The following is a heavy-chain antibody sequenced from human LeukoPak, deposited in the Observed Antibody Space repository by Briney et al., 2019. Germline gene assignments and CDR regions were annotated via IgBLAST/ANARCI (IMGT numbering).Heavy chain of an antibody. CDR3: ARHRVYGDYVTYYYYMGV. D-gene: IGHD4-17*01. CDR2: IYPGDSDT. Sequence: GESLKISCKGSGYSFTSYWIGWVRQMPGKGLEWMGIIYPGDSDTRYSPSFQGQVTISADKSISTAYLQWSSLKASDTAMYYCARHRVYGDYVTYYYYMGVWGKGTTVTISS. J-gene: IGHJ6*03. CDR1: GYSFTSYW. V-gene: IGHV5-51*01.